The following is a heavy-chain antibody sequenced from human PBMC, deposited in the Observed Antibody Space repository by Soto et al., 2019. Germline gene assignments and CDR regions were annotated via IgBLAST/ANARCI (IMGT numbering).Heavy chain of an antibody. J-gene: IGHJ4*02. Sequence: QVQLVESGGGLVKPGGSLRLSCAASGFTFSDHYMSWFRQAPGKGLEWVSHISTGGTYTNYADSVKGRFTISRDNAKNSLYLQMNSLRVEDTAIYFCARGQQWLVGGQGTLVTVSS. CDR3: ARGQQWLV. V-gene: IGHV3-11*06. D-gene: IGHD6-19*01. CDR2: ISTGGTYT. CDR1: GFTFSDHY.